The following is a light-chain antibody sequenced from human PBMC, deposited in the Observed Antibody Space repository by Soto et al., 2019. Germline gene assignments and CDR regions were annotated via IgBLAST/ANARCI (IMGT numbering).Light chain of an antibody. J-gene: IGLJ3*02. CDR1: SSNIGSRT. Sequence: QSLLTQPPSASGTPGQRVTISCSGGSSNIGSRTVNWYQQLPGTAPKLLIYSNNQRPSGVPDRFSGSKSGTSASLAISGLLSEDEADYYCATWDDSLNIWVFGGGTKVTVL. CDR2: SNN. CDR3: ATWDDSLNIWV. V-gene: IGLV1-44*01.